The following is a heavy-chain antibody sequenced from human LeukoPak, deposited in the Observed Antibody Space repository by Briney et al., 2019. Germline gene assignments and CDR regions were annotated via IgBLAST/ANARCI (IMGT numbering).Heavy chain of an antibody. CDR2: MNPNSGNT. V-gene: IGHV1-8*03. Sequence: ASVKVSCKASGYTFTSYDINWVRQATGQGLEWMGWMNPNSGNTGYAQKFQGRVTITRNTSISTAYMELSSLRSEDTAVYYCARGQGDVHYYYYFDYWGQGTLVTVSS. J-gene: IGHJ4*02. CDR3: ARGQGDVHYYYYFDY. CDR1: GYTFTSYD. D-gene: IGHD1-26*01.